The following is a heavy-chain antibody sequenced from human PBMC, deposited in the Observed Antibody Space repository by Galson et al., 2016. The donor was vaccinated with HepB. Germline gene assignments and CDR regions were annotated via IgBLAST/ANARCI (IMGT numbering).Heavy chain of an antibody. CDR3: ARGSNLSNSGWFTVALDY. V-gene: IGHV4-59*01. J-gene: IGHJ4*02. D-gene: IGHD6-19*01. CDR2: IYYSGNT. Sequence: SETLSLTCSVSGGSIHNYYWTWIRQSPGKGLEWIGNIYYSGNTNYNPSLKSRVTISLDTSKNQFSLKLSSVAAADTAVYYCARGSNLSNSGWFTVALDYWGQETLVTVSS. CDR1: GGSIHNYY.